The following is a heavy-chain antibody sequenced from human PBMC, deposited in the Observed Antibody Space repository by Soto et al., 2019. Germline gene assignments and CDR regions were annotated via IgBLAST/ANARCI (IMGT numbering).Heavy chain of an antibody. CDR3: ARTYRYSGSHEDY. CDR1: GASVSSPSHY. CDR2: ISGSGVT. D-gene: IGHD1-26*01. Sequence: PSETLSLTCTVSGASVSSPSHYWSWIRQSPGKGLEPIGYISGSGVTTCSPSLRTRLTMSIDTSKNQFSLNLRSVTAADTAIYFCARTYRYSGSHEDYWGQGTLVTVSS. V-gene: IGHV4-61*01. J-gene: IGHJ4*02.